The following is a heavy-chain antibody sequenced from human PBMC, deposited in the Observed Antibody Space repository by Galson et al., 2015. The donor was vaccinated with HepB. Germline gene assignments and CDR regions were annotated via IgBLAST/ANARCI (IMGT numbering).Heavy chain of an antibody. CDR1: NGSLSTYY. CDR3: ARPRLAWVTYWYFDL. CDR2: INFSGST. D-gene: IGHD3-9*01. Sequence: TLSLTCAVYNGSLSTYYWTWIRQPPGKGLEWIGEINFSGSTTYNPSLKSRVTISVDMSKNQFSLKLSSVTAADTAVYYCARPRLAWVTYWYFDLWGRGTLVTVSS. J-gene: IGHJ2*01. V-gene: IGHV4-34*01.